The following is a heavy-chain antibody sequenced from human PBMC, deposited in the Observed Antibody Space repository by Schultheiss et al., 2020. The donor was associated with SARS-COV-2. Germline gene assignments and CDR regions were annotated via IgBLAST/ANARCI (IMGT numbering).Heavy chain of an antibody. D-gene: IGHD1-20*01. V-gene: IGHV4-59*01. CDR2: IYHSGST. Sequence: SETLSLTCTVSGGSISSYYWGWIRQPPGKGLEWIGSIYHSGSTYYNPSLKSRVTISVDTSKDQFSLRLTSVTAADTAVYYCVRGARYNWNDAGWFDPWGQGTLVTVSS. CDR1: GGSISSYY. CDR3: VRGARYNWNDAGWFDP. J-gene: IGHJ5*02.